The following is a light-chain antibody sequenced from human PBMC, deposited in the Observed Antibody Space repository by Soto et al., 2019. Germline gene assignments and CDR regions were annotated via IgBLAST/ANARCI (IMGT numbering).Light chain of an antibody. V-gene: IGLV2-14*01. CDR1: SSDVGGYNY. Sequence: QSVLTQPASVSRSPGQSITISCTGTSSDVGGYNYVSWYQQHPGKAPKLMIYEVSNRPSGVSNRFSGSKSGNTASLTISGLQAEDEADYYCSSYTRNSTLVFGGGTKVTLL. J-gene: IGLJ2*01. CDR3: SSYTRNSTLV. CDR2: EVS.